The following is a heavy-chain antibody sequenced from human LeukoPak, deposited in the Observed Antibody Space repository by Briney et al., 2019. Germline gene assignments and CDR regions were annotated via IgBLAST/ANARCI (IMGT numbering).Heavy chain of an antibody. V-gene: IGHV1-18*01. Sequence: ASVKVSCNAAGYTFTSYGISWVRQAPGQGLEWMGWISAYNDNTNYAQKLQGRVTTTTDTSTSTAYMELRSLRSDDTAVYYCARDLGTGGSYLFDYWGQGTLVTVSS. CDR1: GYTFTSYG. CDR3: ARDLGTGGSYLFDY. J-gene: IGHJ4*02. D-gene: IGHD1-26*01. CDR2: ISAYNDNT.